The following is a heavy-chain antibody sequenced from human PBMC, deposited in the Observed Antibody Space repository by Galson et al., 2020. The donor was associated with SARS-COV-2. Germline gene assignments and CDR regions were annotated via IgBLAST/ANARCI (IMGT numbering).Heavy chain of an antibody. CDR2: ISGNGDRT. CDR3: AKEEKNREADDFDI. CDR1: GFTFSNYA. D-gene: IGHD1-26*01. Sequence: GESLKISCAASGFTFSNYAMSWVRQAPGKGLEWVSAISGNGDRTHYADSVKGRFTISRDNSKNTLYLQMNGLRAEDTALYYCAKEEKNREADDFDIWGQGTMVTVSS. V-gene: IGHV3-23*01. J-gene: IGHJ3*02.